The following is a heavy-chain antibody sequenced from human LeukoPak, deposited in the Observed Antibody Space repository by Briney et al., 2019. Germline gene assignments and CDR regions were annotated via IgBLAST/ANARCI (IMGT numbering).Heavy chain of an antibody. Sequence: SETLSLTCTASGGSISSYYWSWIRQPPGKGLEWIGYIYYSGSTNYNPSLKSRVTISVDTSKNQFSLKLSSVTAADTAVYYCARRRYYYGSGSFTRQYYFDYWGQGTLVTVSS. CDR2: IYYSGST. D-gene: IGHD3-10*01. CDR3: ARRRYYYGSGSFTRQYYFDY. J-gene: IGHJ4*02. V-gene: IGHV4-59*01. CDR1: GGSISSYY.